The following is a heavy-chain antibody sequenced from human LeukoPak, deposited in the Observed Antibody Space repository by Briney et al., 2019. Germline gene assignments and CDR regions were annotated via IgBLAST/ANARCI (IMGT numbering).Heavy chain of an antibody. CDR2: IYPGDSDT. V-gene: IGHV5-51*01. Sequence: GESLKISCKGSGYSFTSYWIGWVRQMPGKGLEWMGIIYPGDSDTRYSPSFQGQVTMSADKSISTAYLQWSSLKASDTAMYYCARLGYYYDSSGYALDYWGQGTLVTVSS. D-gene: IGHD3-22*01. CDR1: GYSFTSYW. CDR3: ARLGYYYDSSGYALDY. J-gene: IGHJ4*02.